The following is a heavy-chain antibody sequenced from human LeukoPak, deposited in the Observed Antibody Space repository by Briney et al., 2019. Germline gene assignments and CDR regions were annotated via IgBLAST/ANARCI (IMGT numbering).Heavy chain of an antibody. V-gene: IGHV4-34*01. CDR2: INHSGST. D-gene: IGHD5-12*01. CDR1: GGSFSGYY. J-gene: IGHJ4*02. CDR3: ARGWRRGYSGYDY. Sequence: SETLSLTCAVYGGSFSGYYWSWIRQPPGKGLEWIGEINHSGSTNYNPSLKSRVTISVDTSKNQFSLKLSSVTAADTAVYYCARGWRRGYSGYDYWGQGTLVTVSS.